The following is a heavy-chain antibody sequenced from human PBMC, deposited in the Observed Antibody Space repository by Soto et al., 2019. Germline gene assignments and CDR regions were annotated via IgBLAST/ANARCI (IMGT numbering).Heavy chain of an antibody. Sequence: QGELVQSGAEVKKPGSSVKVSCKASGGTFSSYTISWVRQAPGQGLEWMGRIIHILGIANYAQKFQGRVTMTADKSTSTAYMELSRLRSEDTAVYYCARTLYYGLGSPTVDYWGQGTLVTVSS. V-gene: IGHV1-69*02. CDR1: GGTFSSYT. J-gene: IGHJ4*02. CDR3: ARTLYYGLGSPTVDY. D-gene: IGHD3-10*01. CDR2: IIHILGIA.